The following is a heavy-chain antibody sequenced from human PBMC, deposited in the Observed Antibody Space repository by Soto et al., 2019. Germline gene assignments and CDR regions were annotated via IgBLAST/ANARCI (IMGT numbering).Heavy chain of an antibody. CDR3: ARHQSHSSSYVDP. J-gene: IGHJ5*02. CDR2: IYYSGST. V-gene: IGHV4-39*01. Sequence: PSETLSLTCTVSGGSISSSSYYWDWIHQPPGKGLEWIGSIYYSGSTYYNPSLKSRVTISVDTSKNQFSLKLSSVTAADTAVYYCARHQSHSSSYVDPWGQGTLVTVSS. CDR1: GGSISSSSYY. D-gene: IGHD6-13*01.